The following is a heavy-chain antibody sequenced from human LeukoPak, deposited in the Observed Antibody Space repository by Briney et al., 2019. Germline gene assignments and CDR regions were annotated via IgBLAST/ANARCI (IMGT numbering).Heavy chain of an antibody. Sequence: EGSLRLSCAACGFTFSSYWMSWVRQAPGKGLEWVANIKQDGSEKYYVDSVKGRFTISRDNAKSSLYLQMNSLRAEDTAVYYCAREMAASGWYGSYYYGMDVWGQGTTVTVSS. D-gene: IGHD6-19*01. CDR1: GFTFSSYW. CDR3: AREMAASGWYGSYYYGMDV. CDR2: IKQDGSEK. V-gene: IGHV3-7*01. J-gene: IGHJ6*02.